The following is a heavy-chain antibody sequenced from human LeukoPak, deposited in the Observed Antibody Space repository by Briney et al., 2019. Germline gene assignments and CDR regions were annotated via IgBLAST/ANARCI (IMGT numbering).Heavy chain of an antibody. CDR2: IYTSGST. CDR3: ARHESYRVPVAGTSYSYPMDV. Sequence: PSETLSLTCTVSGGSISSYYWSWIRQPAGKGLEWIGRIYTSGSTNYNPSLKSRLTISIDTSKNQFSLKLTSVTAADTAIYYCARHESYRVPVAGTSYSYPMDVWGQGTTVTVSS. CDR1: GGSISSYY. D-gene: IGHD6-19*01. V-gene: IGHV4-4*07. J-gene: IGHJ6*02.